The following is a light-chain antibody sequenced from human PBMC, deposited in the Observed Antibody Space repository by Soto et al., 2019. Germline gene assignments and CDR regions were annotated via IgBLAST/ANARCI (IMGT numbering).Light chain of an antibody. Sequence: RGSLILKKGERATLSCRASQSVSSSYLAWYQQKPGQAPRLLIYGASSRATGIPDRFSGSGSGTEFTLTISSLQSEDFAVYFCQQYNNWPLTFGQGTKVDI. CDR1: QSVSSSY. CDR2: GAS. V-gene: IGKV3D-15*01. CDR3: QQYNNWPLT. J-gene: IGKJ1*01.